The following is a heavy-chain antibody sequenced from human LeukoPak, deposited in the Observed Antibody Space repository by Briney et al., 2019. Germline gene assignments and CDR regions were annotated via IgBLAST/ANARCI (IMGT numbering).Heavy chain of an antibody. D-gene: IGHD3-9*01. CDR2: INHSGST. Sequence: PSETLSLTCAVYGGYYWSWIRQPPGKGLEWIGEINHSGSTNYNPSLKSRVTISVDTSKNQFSLKLSSVTAADTAVYYCASRPLRYFDWLIVRHRGHDAFDIWGQGTMVTVSS. J-gene: IGHJ3*02. V-gene: IGHV4-34*01. CDR3: ASRPLRYFDWLIVRHRGHDAFDI. CDR1: GGYY.